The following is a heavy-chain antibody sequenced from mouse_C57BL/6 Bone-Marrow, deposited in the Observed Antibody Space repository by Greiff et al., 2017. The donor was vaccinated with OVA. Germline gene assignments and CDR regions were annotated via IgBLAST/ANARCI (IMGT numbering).Heavy chain of an antibody. V-gene: IGHV1-15*01. CDR2: IDPETGGT. J-gene: IGHJ4*01. Sequence: VQGVESGAELVRPGASVTLSCKASGYTFTDYEMHWVKQTPVHGLEWIGAIDPETGGTAYKQKFKGKAILTADKSSSTAYMELRSLTSEDSAVYYCTRKAIYYNAMDYWGQGTSVTVSS. CDR3: TRKAIYYNAMDY. D-gene: IGHD2-1*01. CDR1: GYTFTDYE.